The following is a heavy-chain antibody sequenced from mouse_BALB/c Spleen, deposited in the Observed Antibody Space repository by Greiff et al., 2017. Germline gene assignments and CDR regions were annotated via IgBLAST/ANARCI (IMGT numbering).Heavy chain of an antibody. V-gene: IGHV14-3*02. CDR1: GFNIKDTY. Sequence: VQLQQSGAELVKPGASVKLSCTASGFNIKDTYMHWVKQRPEQGLEWIGRIDPANGNTKYDPKFQGKATITADTSSNTAYLQLSSLTSEDTAVFYSTNGYVAAYARDDGGQGTSVTGSA. CDR3: TNGYVAAYARDD. CDR2: IDPANGNT. J-gene: IGHJ4*01. D-gene: IGHD2-2*01.